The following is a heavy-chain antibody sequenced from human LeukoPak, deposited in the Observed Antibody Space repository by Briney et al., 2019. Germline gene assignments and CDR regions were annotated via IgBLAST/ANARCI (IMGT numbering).Heavy chain of an antibody. CDR1: GFTFSDYY. V-gene: IGHV3-11*04. D-gene: IGHD3-9*01. CDR2: ISRSGSTI. CDR3: ARTYYDILTGYNPYFDY. J-gene: IGHJ4*02. Sequence: PGGSLRLSCAASGFTFSDYYMSWIRQAPGKGLEWVSYISRSGSTIYYADSVKGRFTISRDNAKNFLYLQMNSLRAEDTAVYYCARTYYDILTGYNPYFDYWGQGILVTVSS.